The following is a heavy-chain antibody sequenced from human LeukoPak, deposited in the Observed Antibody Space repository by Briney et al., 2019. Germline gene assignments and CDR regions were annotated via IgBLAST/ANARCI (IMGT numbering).Heavy chain of an antibody. CDR1: GYSFTSYW. CDR3: ANNKYYYGFDF. J-gene: IGHJ6*02. CDR2: IYPGDSDT. V-gene: IGHV5-51*01. Sequence: PGESLKISCKGSGYSFTSYWIGWDRQMPGKGLEWMGIIYPGDSDTRYSPSFQGQVTISADKSISPAYLQWSNLKASDTAMYYCANNKYYYGFDFWGQGTMVTVSS. D-gene: IGHD2/OR15-2a*01.